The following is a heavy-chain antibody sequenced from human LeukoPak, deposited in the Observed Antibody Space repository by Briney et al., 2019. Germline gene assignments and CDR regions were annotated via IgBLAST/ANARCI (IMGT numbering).Heavy chain of an antibody. D-gene: IGHD6-19*01. CDR1: GGSFSGYY. V-gene: IGHV4-34*01. CDR3: ARGQAGYSSGWYNF. Sequence: SETLSLTCAVYGGSFSGYYWSWIRQPPGKGLEWIGEINHSGSTNYNPSLKSRVTISVDTSKNQFSLKLGSVTAADTAVYYCARGQAGYSSGWYNFWGQGTLVTVSS. J-gene: IGHJ4*02. CDR2: INHSGST.